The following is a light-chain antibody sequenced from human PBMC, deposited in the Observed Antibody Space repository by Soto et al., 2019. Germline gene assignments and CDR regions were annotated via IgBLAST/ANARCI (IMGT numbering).Light chain of an antibody. V-gene: IGKV1-33*01. J-gene: IGKJ4*01. CDR3: QQYDNLPLT. CDR2: DAS. CDR1: QTISSW. Sequence: DIQMTQSPSSLSASVGDRVTITCRASQTISSWLAWYQQKPGKAPKLLIYDASNLETGVPSRFSGSGSGTDCTFTISSLKPEDIATYYCQQYDNLPLTFGGGTKVDIK.